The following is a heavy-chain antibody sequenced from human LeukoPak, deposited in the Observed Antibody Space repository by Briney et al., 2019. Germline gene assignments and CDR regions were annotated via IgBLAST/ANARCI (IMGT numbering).Heavy chain of an antibody. Sequence: GGSLRLSCAASGFTFSSYAMNWVRQAPGKGLEWVSSISSTGGYIYYADSVKGRFTISRDNAKSSLSLQMNSLRAEDTAVYYCARALVVPAAFDYWGQGTLVTVSS. CDR2: ISSTGGYI. V-gene: IGHV3-21*01. D-gene: IGHD2-2*01. J-gene: IGHJ4*02. CDR3: ARALVVPAAFDY. CDR1: GFTFSSYA.